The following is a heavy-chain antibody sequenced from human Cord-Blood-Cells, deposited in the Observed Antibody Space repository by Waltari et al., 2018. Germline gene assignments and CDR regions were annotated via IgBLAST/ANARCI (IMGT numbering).Heavy chain of an antibody. CDR1: GFTFSSYA. J-gene: IGHJ5*02. CDR3: ARLGATESGSFDP. Sequence: QVQLVESGGGVVQPGRSLRLSCAASGFTFSSYAMHWVRQAPGKGLEWVAVISYDGSNKYYADSGKGRFTISRDNSKNTLYLQMNSLRAEDTAVYYCARLGATESGSFDPWGQGTLVTVSS. CDR2: ISYDGSNK. D-gene: IGHD1-26*01. V-gene: IGHV3-30-3*01.